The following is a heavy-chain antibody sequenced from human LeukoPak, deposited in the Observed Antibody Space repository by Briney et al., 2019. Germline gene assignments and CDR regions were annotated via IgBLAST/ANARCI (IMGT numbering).Heavy chain of an antibody. CDR2: IYYTGST. CDR3: ARDPHGGGLGDGFDI. D-gene: IGHD3-16*01. CDR1: GASTTSGYYC. Sequence: SETLSLTCTVSGASTTSGYYCWCWIRHPPRKRQERIGIIYYTGSTYYNPSLKSRVTISVDTSKNQFSLKLSSVTAADTAVYYCARDPHGGGLGDGFDIWGQGTMVTVSS. J-gene: IGHJ3*02. V-gene: IGHV4-30-4*01.